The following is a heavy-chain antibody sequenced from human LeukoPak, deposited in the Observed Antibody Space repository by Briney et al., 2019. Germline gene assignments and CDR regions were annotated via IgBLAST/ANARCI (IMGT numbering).Heavy chain of an antibody. V-gene: IGHV4-59*01. J-gene: IGHJ5*02. CDR3: ASVVGATGNWFDP. CDR1: GGSISTYY. Sequence: SETLSLTCTVSGGSISTYYWNWIRQPPGKGLEWIGYIYHSGSTNYNPSLQSRVTISVDTSKNQFSLNLNSVTAADTAVYYCASVVGATGNWFDPWGQGTLVTVSS. D-gene: IGHD1-26*01. CDR2: IYHSGST.